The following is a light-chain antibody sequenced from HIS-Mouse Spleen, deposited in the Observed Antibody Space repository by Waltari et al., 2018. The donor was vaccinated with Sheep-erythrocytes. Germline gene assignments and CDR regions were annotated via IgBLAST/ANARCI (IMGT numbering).Light chain of an antibody. J-gene: IGLJ2*01. CDR2: DDS. Sequence: SYVLTQPPSVSVAPGQTARITCGGNNIGCKSVHWYQQKPGQAPVLVGYDDSDRPSGIPERFSGSNSGNTATLTISRVEAGDEADYYCQVWDSSSDHVVFGGGTKLTVL. CDR3: QVWDSSSDHVV. CDR1: NIGCKS. V-gene: IGLV3-21*02.